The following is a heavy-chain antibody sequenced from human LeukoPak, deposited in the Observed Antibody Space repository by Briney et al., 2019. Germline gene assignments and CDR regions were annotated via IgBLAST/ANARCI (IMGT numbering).Heavy chain of an antibody. CDR2: IYYSGST. Sequence: NPSETLSLTCTVPGGSISSYYWRLIRQPPGKGLEWVGDIYYSGSTNYNPSLKSRVTISVDTSKNQFSLKLSSVTAADTAVYYCARSRITIFGVVTGFDPWGQGTLVTVSS. J-gene: IGHJ5*02. CDR1: GGSISSYY. D-gene: IGHD3-3*01. V-gene: IGHV4-59*01. CDR3: ARSRITIFGVVTGFDP.